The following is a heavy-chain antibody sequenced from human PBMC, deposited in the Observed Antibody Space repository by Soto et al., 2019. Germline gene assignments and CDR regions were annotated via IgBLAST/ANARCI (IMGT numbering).Heavy chain of an antibody. CDR1: GGSFSGYY. CDR2: INHSGST. V-gene: IGHV4-34*01. CDR3: ATTSGWYLNDAFDI. Sequence: SETLSLTCAVYGGSFSGYYWSWIRQRPGKGLEWIGEINHSGSTNYNPSLKSRVTISVDTSKNQFSLKLSSVTAADTAVYYCATTSGWYLNDAFDIWGQGTMVTVSS. J-gene: IGHJ3*02. D-gene: IGHD6-19*01.